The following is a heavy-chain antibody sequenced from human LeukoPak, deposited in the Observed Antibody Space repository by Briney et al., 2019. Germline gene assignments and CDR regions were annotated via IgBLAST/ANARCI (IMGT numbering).Heavy chain of an antibody. CDR1: GFTFSSYW. D-gene: IGHD3-10*02. J-gene: IGHJ6*04. CDR3: AELGITMIGGV. Sequence: GGSLRLSCAASGFTFSSYWMHWVRQAPGKGLVWVSRINSDGNSTSYADSVKGRFTISRDNAKNSLYLQMNSLRAEDTAVYYCAELGITMIGGVWGKGTTVTISS. V-gene: IGHV3-74*01. CDR2: INSDGNST.